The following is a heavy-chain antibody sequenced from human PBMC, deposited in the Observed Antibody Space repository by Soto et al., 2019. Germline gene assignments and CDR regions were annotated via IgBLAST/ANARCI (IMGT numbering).Heavy chain of an antibody. CDR3: ARETRGAVDV. J-gene: IGHJ6*02. CDR1: GYTFTRYD. V-gene: IGHV1-8*01. Sequence: QVQLVQSGAEVKKPGASLKVSCKASGYTFTRYDINWVRQATGQGLEWMGWMNPKSGNTGYARKFQGIFTVTRNTSTSTVYMERRNLRPEDTAVYYCARETRGAVDVWGQGTTVTVSS. D-gene: IGHD3-10*01. CDR2: MNPKSGNT.